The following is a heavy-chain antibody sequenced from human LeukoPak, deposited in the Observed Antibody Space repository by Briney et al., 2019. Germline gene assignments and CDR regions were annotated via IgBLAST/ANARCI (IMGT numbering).Heavy chain of an antibody. CDR3: AREGTRSHSQWAYDF. CDR2: ISYDGSNK. V-gene: IGHV3-30-3*01. CDR1: GFTFSSYA. Sequence: GGSLRLSCAASGFTFSSYAMHWVRQAPGKGLEWVAVISYDGSNKYYADSVKGRFTISRDNSESTMYLQMNSLRVEDTAVYYCAREGTRSHSQWAYDFWGQGTMVTVSS. D-gene: IGHD6-19*01. J-gene: IGHJ3*01.